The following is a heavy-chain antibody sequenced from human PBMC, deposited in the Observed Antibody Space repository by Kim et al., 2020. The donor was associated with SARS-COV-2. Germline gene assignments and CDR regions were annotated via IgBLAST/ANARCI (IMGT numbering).Heavy chain of an antibody. J-gene: IGHJ4*01. CDR2: IYYSGST. CDR3: ARGLRGGWYGYFFDY. CDR1: GGSISSSSYY. D-gene: IGHD6-19*01. Sequence: SETLSLTCTVSGGSISSSSYYWGWIRQPPGKGLEWIGSIYYSGSTYYNPSLKSRVTISVDTSKNQFSLKLSSVTAADTAVYYCARGLRGGWYGYFFDYWG. V-gene: IGHV4-39*01.